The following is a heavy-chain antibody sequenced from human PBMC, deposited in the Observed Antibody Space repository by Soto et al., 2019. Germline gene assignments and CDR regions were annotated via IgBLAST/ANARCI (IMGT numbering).Heavy chain of an antibody. V-gene: IGHV1-3*01. CDR2: INAGNGNT. CDR3: ARGACSGGNCYSFHFDY. D-gene: IGHD2-15*01. Sequence: QVQLVQSGAEVKKPGASVKVSCKASGYTFTSYAMHWVRQAPGQRLEWMGWINAGNGNTQYSQKFQGRXTXTXDTSASTAYMDLSSLRSEDTAVYFCARGACSGGNCYSFHFDYWGQGTLVTVSS. J-gene: IGHJ4*02. CDR1: GYTFTSYA.